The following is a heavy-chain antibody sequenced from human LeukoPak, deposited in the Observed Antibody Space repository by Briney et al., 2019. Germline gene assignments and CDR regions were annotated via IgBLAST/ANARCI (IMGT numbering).Heavy chain of an antibody. V-gene: IGHV1-69*05. CDR2: IIPIFGTA. Sequence: SVKVSCKASGGTFSSYAISWVRQAPGQGLEWMGGIIPIFGTANYAQKFQGRVTITTDESTSTAYMELSGLRSEDTAVYYCARGFVEMATISGWYFDLWGRGTLVTVSS. D-gene: IGHD5-24*01. J-gene: IGHJ2*01. CDR1: GGTFSSYA. CDR3: ARGFVEMATISGWYFDL.